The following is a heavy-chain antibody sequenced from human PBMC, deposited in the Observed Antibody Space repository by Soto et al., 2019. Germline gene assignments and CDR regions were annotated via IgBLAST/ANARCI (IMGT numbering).Heavy chain of an antibody. Sequence: SVKVSCKDSGYTFTSNGSSWVRQAPGQGLEWMGWISAHNGNTKYAQKLQGRVTMTTDTSTSTAYMELRSLRSDDTAVYYCARDLSYGLCDYWGQGTLVTVSS. CDR2: ISAHNGNT. D-gene: IGHD5-18*01. CDR3: ARDLSYGLCDY. CDR1: GYTFTSNG. V-gene: IGHV1-18*01. J-gene: IGHJ4*02.